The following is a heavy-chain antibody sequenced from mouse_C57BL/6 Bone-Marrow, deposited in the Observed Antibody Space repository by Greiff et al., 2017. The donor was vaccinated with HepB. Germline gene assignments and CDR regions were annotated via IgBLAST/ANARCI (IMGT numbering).Heavy chain of an antibody. D-gene: IGHD1-3*01. V-gene: IGHV7-3*01. CDR3: ARYSKGWFAY. J-gene: IGHJ3*01. CDR2: IRNKANGYTT. Sequence: EVKLMESGGGLVQPGGSLSLSCAASGFTFTDYYMSWVRQPPGKALEWLGFIRNKANGYTTEYSASVKGRFTISRDNSQSILYLQMNALRAEDSATYYCARYSKGWFAYWGQGTLVTVSA. CDR1: GFTFTDYY.